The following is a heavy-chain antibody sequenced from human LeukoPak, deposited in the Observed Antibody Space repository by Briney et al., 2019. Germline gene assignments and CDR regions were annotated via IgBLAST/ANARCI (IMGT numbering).Heavy chain of an antibody. CDR1: GYTLTGYY. J-gene: IGHJ3*02. V-gene: IGHV1-2*02. D-gene: IGHD3-22*01. Sequence: ASVKVSCKASGYTLTGYYMHWVRQAPGQGLEWMGWINPNSGGTNYAQKFQGRVTMTRDTSISTAYMELSRLRSDDTAVYYCARDFTTIVVGIARDAFDIWGQGTMVTVSS. CDR2: INPNSGGT. CDR3: ARDFTTIVVGIARDAFDI.